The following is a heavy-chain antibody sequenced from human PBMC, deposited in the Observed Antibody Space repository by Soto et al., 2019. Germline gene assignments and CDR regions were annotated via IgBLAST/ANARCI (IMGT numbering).Heavy chain of an antibody. D-gene: IGHD1-1*01. J-gene: IGHJ4*02. Sequence: GASVKVSCKASGYTFTGHYMHWVRQAPGQGLEWMGWINPNSVGTNYAQHFQGRVTLTADESTTTAYMELSGLTSEDTAVYYCARVGGSLHDAHWGQGSLVTVSS. CDR2: INPNSVGT. V-gene: IGHV1-2*02. CDR3: ARVGGSLHDAH. CDR1: GYTFTGHY.